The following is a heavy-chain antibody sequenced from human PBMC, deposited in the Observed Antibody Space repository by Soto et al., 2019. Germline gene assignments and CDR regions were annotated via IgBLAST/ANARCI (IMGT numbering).Heavy chain of an antibody. V-gene: IGHV3-11*06. D-gene: IGHD4-17*01. CDR3: ARDGGHYYGDHVDGMDV. Sequence: GGSLRLSCAASGFTFSDYYMSWIRQAPGKGLEWVSYISSSSSYTNYADSVKGRFTISRDNAKNSLYLQMNSLRAEDTAVYYCARDGGHYYGDHVDGMDVWGQGTTVTVSS. J-gene: IGHJ6*02. CDR1: GFTFSDYY. CDR2: ISSSSSYT.